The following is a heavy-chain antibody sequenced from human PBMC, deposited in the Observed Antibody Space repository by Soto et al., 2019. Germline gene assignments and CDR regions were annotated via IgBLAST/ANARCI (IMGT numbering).Heavy chain of an antibody. Sequence: PGGSLRLSCAASGFTFSSYSMNWVRQAPGKGLEWVSSISSSSSSYIYYADSVKGRFTISRDNAKNSLYLQMNSLRAEDTAAYYCASALFGEGAKPIDYWGQGTLVTVSS. CDR1: GFTFSSYS. CDR2: ISSSSSSYI. J-gene: IGHJ4*02. D-gene: IGHD3-16*01. V-gene: IGHV3-21*01. CDR3: ASALFGEGAKPIDY.